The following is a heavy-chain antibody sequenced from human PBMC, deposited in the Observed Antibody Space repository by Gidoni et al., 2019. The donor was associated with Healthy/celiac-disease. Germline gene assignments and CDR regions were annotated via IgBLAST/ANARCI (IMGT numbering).Heavy chain of an antibody. D-gene: IGHD2-2*01. J-gene: IGHJ6*03. CDR2: INPNSGGT. CDR1: GYTFTGYY. V-gene: IGHV1-2*04. Sequence: QVQLVQSGAEVKKPGASVKVSCKASGYTFTGYYMHWVRQAPGQGLEWMGWINPNSGGTNYAQKFQGWVTMTRDTSISTAYMELSRLRSDDTAVYYCARGVVPAAMGYYYMDVWGKGTTVTVSS. CDR3: ARGVVPAAMGYYYMDV.